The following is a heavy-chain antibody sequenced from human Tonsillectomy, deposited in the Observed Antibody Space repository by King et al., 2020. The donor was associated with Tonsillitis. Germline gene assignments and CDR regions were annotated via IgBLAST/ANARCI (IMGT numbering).Heavy chain of an antibody. CDR3: SRLVEWELLPDAFDF. J-gene: IGHJ3*01. CDR2: IYYSGSA. V-gene: IGHV4-39*01. CDR1: GDSISSSSYS. Sequence: QLQESGPGLVKPSETLSLTCTVSGDSISSSSYSWGWIRQPPGKGLEWIGNIYYSGSAYYNPSLKSRVTIYVDTSKNAFSLKLSSVTAADSAVYYCSRLVEWELLPDAFDFWGPGTMVTVSS. D-gene: IGHD1-26*01.